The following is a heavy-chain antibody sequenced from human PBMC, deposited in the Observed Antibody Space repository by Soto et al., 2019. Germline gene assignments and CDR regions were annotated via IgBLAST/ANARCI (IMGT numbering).Heavy chain of an antibody. D-gene: IGHD3-22*01. CDR3: ASWHYYDSRGNFLYYGMDV. CDR2: ISSSSSYI. Sequence: GGSLRLSCAASGFTFSSYSMNWVRQAPGKGLEWVSSISSSSSYIYYADSVKGRFTISRDNAKNSLYLQMNSLRAEDTAVYYCASWHYYDSRGNFLYYGMDVWGQGTTVTVSS. CDR1: GFTFSSYS. V-gene: IGHV3-21*01. J-gene: IGHJ6*02.